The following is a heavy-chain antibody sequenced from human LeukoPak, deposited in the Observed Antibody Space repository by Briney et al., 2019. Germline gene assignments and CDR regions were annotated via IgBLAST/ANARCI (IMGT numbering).Heavy chain of an antibody. Sequence: PSETLSLTCAVYGGSFSGYYWSWIRQPPGKGLEWIGEINHSGSTNYNPSLKSRVAISVDTSKNQFSLKLSSVTAADTAVYYCARTGGSSSRYNWFDPWGQGTLVTVSS. CDR3: ARTGGSSSRYNWFDP. V-gene: IGHV4-34*01. D-gene: IGHD6-6*01. CDR2: INHSGST. J-gene: IGHJ5*02. CDR1: GGSFSGYY.